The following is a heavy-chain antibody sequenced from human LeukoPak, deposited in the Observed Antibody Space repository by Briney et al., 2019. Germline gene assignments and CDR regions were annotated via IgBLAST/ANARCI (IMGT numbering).Heavy chain of an antibody. Sequence: SETLSLTCNVSGDSLTSHFWSWIRQPPGRGLEWIGYIYYSGTTNYNPSLKSRVTISLDTSNNQFSLKLTSVTAADTAIYYCATYTRHCSGGSCYSIDYWGQGTLVTVSS. J-gene: IGHJ4*02. CDR3: ATYTRHCSGGSCYSIDY. V-gene: IGHV4-59*08. D-gene: IGHD2-15*01. CDR2: IYYSGTT. CDR1: GDSLTSHF.